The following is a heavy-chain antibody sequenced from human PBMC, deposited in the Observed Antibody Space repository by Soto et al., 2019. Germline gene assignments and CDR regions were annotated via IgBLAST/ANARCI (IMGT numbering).Heavy chain of an antibody. CDR1: GDTFRNEI. Sequence: ASVKVSCKASGDTFRNEIITWVRQAPGQGLEWMGRIIPLLDIANYAPKFQGRVTLTADKSTSTAYMELNSLTSEDTAVYYCARDDSGFSGSHYIDYFNYWGQGALVTVSS. V-gene: IGHV1-69*04. CDR3: ARDDSGFSGSHYIDYFNY. J-gene: IGHJ4*02. CDR2: IIPLLDIA. D-gene: IGHD1-26*01.